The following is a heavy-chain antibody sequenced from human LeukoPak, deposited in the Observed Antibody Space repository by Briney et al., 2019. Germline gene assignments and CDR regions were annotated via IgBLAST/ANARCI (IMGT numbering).Heavy chain of an antibody. V-gene: IGHV4-59*01. J-gene: IGHJ4*02. D-gene: IGHD2-21*01. CDR3: ARVMYCGGDCYSGISDY. CDR2: IYYSGST. Sequence: SETLSLTCTVSGGSISSYYWSWIRQPPGKGLEWIGYIYYSGSTNYNPSLKSRVTISVDTSKNQFSLELSSVTAADTAVYYCARVMYCGGDCYSGISDYWGQGTLVTVSS. CDR1: GGSISSYY.